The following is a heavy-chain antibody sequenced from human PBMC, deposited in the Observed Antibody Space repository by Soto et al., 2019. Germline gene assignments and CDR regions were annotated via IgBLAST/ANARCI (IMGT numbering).Heavy chain of an antibody. CDR1: GFPFSSYW. D-gene: IGHD3-22*01. V-gene: IGHV3-74*03. J-gene: IGHJ1*01. Sequence: GGSLRLSCVASGFPFSSYWMHWIRQVPGKGLMLASQIGSDGRPTTYAYSVKSRFTISRDNARNTLYLQMNSLRADDTAMYYCVRDYDSSGLKFGHWGQGTLVTVSS. CDR3: VRDYDSSGLKFGH. CDR2: IGSDGRPT.